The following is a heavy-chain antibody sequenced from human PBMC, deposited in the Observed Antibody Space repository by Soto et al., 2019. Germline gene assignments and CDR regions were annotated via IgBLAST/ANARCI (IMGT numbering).Heavy chain of an antibody. CDR2: ISAYNGNT. Sequence: GASVQVSWKASRYTFTSYGISWVRQAPGQGLEWMGWISAYNGNTNYAQKLQGRVTMTTDTSTSTAYMELRSLRSDDTAVYYCARDPLVTXFGVVTDRHNYYYGMDVWGQGTTVTVSS. J-gene: IGHJ6*02. CDR1: RYTFTSYG. CDR3: ARDPLVTXFGVVTDRHNYYYGMDV. D-gene: IGHD3-3*01. V-gene: IGHV1-18*04.